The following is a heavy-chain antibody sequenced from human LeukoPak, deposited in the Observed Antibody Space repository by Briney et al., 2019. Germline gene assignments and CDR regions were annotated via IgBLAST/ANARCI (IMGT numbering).Heavy chain of an antibody. J-gene: IGHJ5*02. D-gene: IGHD3-10*01. Sequence: KPSETLSLTCTVSGGSISSYYWSWIRQPAGKGLEWIGRIYTSGSTNYNPSLKSRVTMSVDTSKNQFSLKLSSVTAADTAVYYCAREETYYYGSGSQMYSWFDPWGQGTLVTVSS. CDR3: AREETYYYGSGSQMYSWFDP. CDR2: IYTSGST. V-gene: IGHV4-4*07. CDR1: GGSISSYY.